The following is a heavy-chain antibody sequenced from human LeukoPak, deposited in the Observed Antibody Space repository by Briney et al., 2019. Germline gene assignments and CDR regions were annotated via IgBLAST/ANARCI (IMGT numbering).Heavy chain of an antibody. CDR3: AKEGTVLLWFGELSPEYYFDY. CDR1: GFTFSSYA. Sequence: GGSLRLSCAASGFTFSSYAMSWVRQAPGKGLEWVSAISGSGGSTYYADSVKGRFTISRDNSKNTLYLQMNSLRAEDTAVYYCAKEGTVLLWFGELSPEYYFDYWGQGTLVTVSS. J-gene: IGHJ4*02. V-gene: IGHV3-23*01. D-gene: IGHD3-10*01. CDR2: ISGSGGST.